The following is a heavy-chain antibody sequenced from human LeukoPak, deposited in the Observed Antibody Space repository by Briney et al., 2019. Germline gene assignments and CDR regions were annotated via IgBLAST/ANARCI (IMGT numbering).Heavy chain of an antibody. V-gene: IGHV4-34*01. CDR3: ARLRFTMVRGIKYFDY. CDR1: GGSFSGYY. D-gene: IGHD3-10*01. CDR2: INHSGST. J-gene: IGHJ4*02. Sequence: TPSETLSLTCAVYGGSFSGYYWSWIRQPPGKGLEWIGEINHSGSTNYNPSLKSRVTISVDTSKNQFSLKLSSVTAADTAVYYCARLRFTMVRGIKYFDYWGQGTLVTVSS.